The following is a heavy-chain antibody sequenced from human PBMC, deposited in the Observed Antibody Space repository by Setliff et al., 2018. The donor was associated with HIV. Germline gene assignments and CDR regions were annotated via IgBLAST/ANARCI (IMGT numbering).Heavy chain of an antibody. CDR3: ARDTENVFISGHRYFDY. CDR2: ITPNSGGT. Sequence: ASVKVSCKASGYTFTDHYMHWVRQAPGQGLEWMGRITPNSGGTNYARKFQDRVTMTRDTSISTAYMEPSRLTSDDTAVYYCARDTENVFISGHRYFDYWGPGTLVTVSS. CDR1: GYTFTDHY. V-gene: IGHV1-2*06. J-gene: IGHJ4*02. D-gene: IGHD6-19*01.